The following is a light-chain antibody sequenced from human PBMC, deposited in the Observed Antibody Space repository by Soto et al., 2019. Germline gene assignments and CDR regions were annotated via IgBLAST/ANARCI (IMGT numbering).Light chain of an antibody. CDR3: QQYGTTPWT. V-gene: IGKV3-15*01. CDR1: QSLSFN. Sequence: DIVMTQSPATLSVSPGERATLACRASQSLSFNLAWYQQKPGQATRILIYAASTRDTGIPDRVSGSGSGTDVTLTISRLEPEDFAVYYCQQYGTTPWTFGQGTKVDIK. CDR2: AAS. J-gene: IGKJ1*01.